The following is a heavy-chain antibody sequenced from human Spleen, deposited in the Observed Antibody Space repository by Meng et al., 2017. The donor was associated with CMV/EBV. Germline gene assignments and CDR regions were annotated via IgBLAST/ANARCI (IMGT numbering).Heavy chain of an antibody. D-gene: IGHD3-10*01. CDR2: ISAHTGNT. Sequence: ASVKVSCKASGYSFTNHGITWVQQAPGQGLEWMGWISAHTGNTKYAQVLQGRATMSTDTTTNTAYLELRSLRFDDTAVYYCARMGTVSAMVHRYSDGMDVWGQGTTVTVSS. V-gene: IGHV1-18*01. CDR3: ARMGTVSAMVHRYSDGMDV. J-gene: IGHJ6*02. CDR1: GYSFTNHG.